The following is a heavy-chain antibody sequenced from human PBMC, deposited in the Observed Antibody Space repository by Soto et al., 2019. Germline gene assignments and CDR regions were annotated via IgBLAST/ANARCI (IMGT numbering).Heavy chain of an antibody. CDR2: ISSSGSTI. V-gene: IGHV3-48*03. D-gene: IGHD3-22*01. CDR3: ASPNYYDSSGYLY. J-gene: IGHJ4*02. Sequence: LRLSCAASGFTFSSYEMNWVRQAPGKGLEWVSYISSSGSTIYYADSVKGRFTISRDNAKNSLYLQMNSLRAEDTAVYYCASPNYYDSSGYLYWGQGTLVTV. CDR1: GFTFSSYE.